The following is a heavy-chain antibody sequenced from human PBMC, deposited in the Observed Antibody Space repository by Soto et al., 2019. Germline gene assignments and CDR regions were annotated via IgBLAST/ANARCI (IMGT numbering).Heavy chain of an antibody. V-gene: IGHV1-69*01. CDR2: IIHGIGIA. D-gene: IGHD1-26*01. CDR3: ANVVEWGNKDDY. J-gene: IGHJ4*02. CDR1: GGTFTPYA. Sequence: QLQMVQSGAEMKKPGSSVTVSCKASGGTFTPYAIHWVRQAPGQGLEWRGAIIHGIGIANYAQKFQGRVTITADVSASTDYMEMSSLTSEDTDIYYCANVVEWGNKDDYWGQGTLVTVSS.